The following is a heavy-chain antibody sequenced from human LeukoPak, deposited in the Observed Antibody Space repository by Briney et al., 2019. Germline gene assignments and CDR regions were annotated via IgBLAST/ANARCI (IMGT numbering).Heavy chain of an antibody. Sequence: SETLSLTRAVYGGSFSGYYWSWIRQPPGKGLEWIGYIYHSGSTYYNPSLQSRVTISIDTSKNQFSLKLSSVTAADTAVYYCARLRVQNYGGNWGFDYWGRGTLVTVSS. J-gene: IGHJ4*02. CDR2: IYHSGST. CDR3: ARLRVQNYGGNWGFDY. CDR1: GGSFSGYY. V-gene: IGHV4-34*01. D-gene: IGHD4-23*01.